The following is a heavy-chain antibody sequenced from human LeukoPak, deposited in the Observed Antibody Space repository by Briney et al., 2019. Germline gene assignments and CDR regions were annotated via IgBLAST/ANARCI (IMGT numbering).Heavy chain of an antibody. J-gene: IGHJ4*02. Sequence: GGSLRLSCAASGFTFSTYTMYWVRHPPGKRLEWVSIIGNNGGGIHYADSVRGRFTISRDNSKNALYLQMSSLRVEDTAVYYCAIDPNWGTHSWGQGVLVTVSS. CDR2: IGNNGGGI. CDR1: GFTFSTYT. D-gene: IGHD7-27*01. V-gene: IGHV3-23*01. CDR3: AIDPNWGTHS.